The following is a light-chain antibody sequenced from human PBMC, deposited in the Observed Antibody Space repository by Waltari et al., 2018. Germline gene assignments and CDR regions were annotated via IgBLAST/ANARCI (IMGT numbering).Light chain of an antibody. CDR1: SSNIGSNY. J-gene: IGLJ3*02. Sequence: QSVLTQPPSASGTPGQRVTISCSGRSSNIGSNYVYWYQHVPGAAPKLLIYRNNQRPSGFPDRFSSSKSGTSASLAISGLRSEDEADYYCAAWDDSLSRWLLGGGTKLTVL. CDR2: RNN. V-gene: IGLV1-47*01. CDR3: AAWDDSLSRWL.